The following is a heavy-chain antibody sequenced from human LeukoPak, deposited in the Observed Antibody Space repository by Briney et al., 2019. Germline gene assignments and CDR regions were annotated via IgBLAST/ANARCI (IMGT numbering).Heavy chain of an antibody. D-gene: IGHD4-17*01. CDR1: GFTFSSYV. J-gene: IGHJ4*02. Sequence: PGGSLRLSCAASGFTFSSYVMHWVRQAPGKGLERVAVISYDGSNKYYADSVKGRFTISGDNSKNTLFLQMNSLRAEDTAVYYCARDDNYGDYEYYFDYWGQGALVTVSS. CDR2: ISYDGSNK. CDR3: ARDDNYGDYEYYFDY. V-gene: IGHV3-30-3*01.